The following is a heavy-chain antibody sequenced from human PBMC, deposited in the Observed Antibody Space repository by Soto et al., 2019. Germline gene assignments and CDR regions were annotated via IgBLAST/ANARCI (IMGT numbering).Heavy chain of an antibody. CDR3: AAGRHLERQRYGMDV. V-gene: IGHV1-58*01. D-gene: IGHD1-1*01. CDR1: GFTFTSSA. Sequence: SVKVSCKASGFTFTSSAVQWVRQARGQRLEWIGWIVVGSGNTNYAQKFQERVTITRDMSTSTAYMELSSLRSEDTAVYYCAAGRHLERQRYGMDVWGQGTTVTVSS. J-gene: IGHJ6*02. CDR2: IVVGSGNT.